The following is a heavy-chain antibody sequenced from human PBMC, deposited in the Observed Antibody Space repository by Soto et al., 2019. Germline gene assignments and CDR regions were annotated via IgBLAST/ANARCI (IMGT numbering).Heavy chain of an antibody. CDR3: ASTDGFFDY. V-gene: IGHV4-31*03. CDR1: GVSLTSGTYY. CDR2: IFYSGST. J-gene: IGHJ4*03. Sequence: SETLSLTCSVSGVSLTSGTYYWSWIRQHPGKGLEWIGYIFYSGSTDYNPSLKSRVNISVDTSKNQFSLKLSSVTAADTAVYYCASTDGFFDYWGQGTLVTVSS.